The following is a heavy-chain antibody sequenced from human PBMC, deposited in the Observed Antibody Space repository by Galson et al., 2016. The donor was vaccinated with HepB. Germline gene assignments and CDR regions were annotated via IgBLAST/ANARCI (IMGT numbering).Heavy chain of an antibody. V-gene: IGHV4-31*03. Sequence: TLSLTCTVSGGSISSGGYYWSWIRQRPGKGLEWIGFFYYTGKTYYNPALKSRITISRDTSKDQFSLRLTSVTDADTAMYYCARGRGWDDVVDHFDYWGQGTLVTVSS. CDR2: FYYTGKT. CDR3: ARGRGWDDVVDHFDY. CDR1: GGSISSGGYY. D-gene: IGHD1-1*01. J-gene: IGHJ4*02.